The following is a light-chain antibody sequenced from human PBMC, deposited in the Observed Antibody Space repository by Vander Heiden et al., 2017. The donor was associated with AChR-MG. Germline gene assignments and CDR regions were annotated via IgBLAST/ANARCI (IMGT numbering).Light chain of an antibody. V-gene: IGLV8-61*01. Sequence: QTVVTQEPSFSVSPGGTVTLTCGLSSGSVSTSYYPSWYQQTPGQAPRTLIYSTNTRSSGVPDRFSGSILGNTAALTITGAQADDESDYYCVLYMGSGTWVFGGGTKLTVI. J-gene: IGLJ3*02. CDR1: SGSVSTSYY. CDR3: VLYMGSGTWV. CDR2: STN.